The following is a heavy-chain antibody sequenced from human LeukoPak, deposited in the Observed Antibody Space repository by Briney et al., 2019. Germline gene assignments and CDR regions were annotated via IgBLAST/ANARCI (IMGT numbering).Heavy chain of an antibody. J-gene: IGHJ4*02. V-gene: IGHV4-59*08. D-gene: IGHD6-13*01. CDR3: ARTGVPYSSSWSTTDY. CDR2: IYYSGST. CDR1: GGSISSYY. Sequence: SSETLSLTCTVSGGSISSYYWSWIRQPPGKGLEWIGYIYYSGSTNYNPSLKSRVTISVDTSKNQFSLKLSSVTAADTAVYYCARTGVPYSSSWSTTDYWGQGTLVTVSS.